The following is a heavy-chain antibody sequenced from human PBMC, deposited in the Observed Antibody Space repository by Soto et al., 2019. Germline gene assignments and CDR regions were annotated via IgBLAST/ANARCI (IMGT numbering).Heavy chain of an antibody. CDR2: ISGYNGDT. CDR3: AKNGQPPYYYYGMDV. Sequence: ASVKVSCKASDYTFTRSGIRWVRQAPGQGLEWMGWISGYNGDTKYAQKFQGRVTMTVDTSTTTAYMELRSLTSDDRAVYYCAKNGQPPYYYYGMDVWGQGTTVTVSS. CDR1: DYTFTRSG. D-gene: IGHD2-8*01. V-gene: IGHV1-18*01. J-gene: IGHJ6*02.